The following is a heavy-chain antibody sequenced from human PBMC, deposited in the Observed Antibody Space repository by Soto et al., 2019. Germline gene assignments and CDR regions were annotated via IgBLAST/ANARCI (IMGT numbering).Heavy chain of an antibody. Sequence: ASVKVSCKASGYTFTSYYMHWVRQAPGQGLEWMGIINPSGGSTSYAQKFQGRVTMTRDTSTSTVYMELSSLRSEDTAVYYCARDASYCSGGSCYRYYYYGMDVWGKGTTVTVSS. V-gene: IGHV1-46*01. CDR1: GYTFTSYY. CDR2: INPSGGST. CDR3: ARDASYCSGGSCYRYYYYGMDV. D-gene: IGHD2-15*01. J-gene: IGHJ6*04.